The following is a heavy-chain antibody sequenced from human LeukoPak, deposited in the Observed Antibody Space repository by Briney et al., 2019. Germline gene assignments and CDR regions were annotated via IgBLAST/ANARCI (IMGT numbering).Heavy chain of an antibody. CDR2: IFPSGST. D-gene: IGHD2/OR15-2a*01. Sequence: SETLSLTCTVSGGSLSGSYWSWIRQPAGKGLEWIGRIFPSGSTNHNPSLKRRVAMSVDTSKDQFSLKLTSVTAADTAVYYCARSDTTSSHTAFDHWGQGTLVFGSS. CDR1: GGSLSGSY. CDR3: ARSDTTSSHTAFDH. J-gene: IGHJ4*02. V-gene: IGHV4-4*07.